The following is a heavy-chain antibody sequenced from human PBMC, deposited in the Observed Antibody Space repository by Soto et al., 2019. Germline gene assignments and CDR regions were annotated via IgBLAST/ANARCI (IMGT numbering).Heavy chain of an antibody. CDR2: INHDGTKT. D-gene: IGHD5-12*01. CDR3: VREPWGFSGSWYDY. Sequence: PGGSLGLSCAASKFSFTNYWMPWVRQVPGKGPVWVSRINHDGTKTEYADSVKGRFTISRDNTKNTLFLQMSSLRVDDTAMYYCVREPWGFSGSWYDYWGQGTLVTVSS. V-gene: IGHV3-74*03. CDR1: KFSFTNYW. J-gene: IGHJ4*02.